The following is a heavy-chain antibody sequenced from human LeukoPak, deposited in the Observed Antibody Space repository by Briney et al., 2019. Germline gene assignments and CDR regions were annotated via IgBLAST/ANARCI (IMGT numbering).Heavy chain of an antibody. CDR1: GFTFNNYG. J-gene: IGHJ4*02. V-gene: IGHV3-30*18. CDR3: AKGPLRGTAAAIDY. D-gene: IGHD2-2*01. Sequence: PGKSLRPSCAASGFTFNNYGMHWVRQAPGKGLEWVAVISYDGRNIHYPDSVKGRFTISRDISTDTLWLQMDSLRTEDTAVYYCAKGPLRGTAAAIDYWGQGTLVTVSS. CDR2: ISYDGRNI.